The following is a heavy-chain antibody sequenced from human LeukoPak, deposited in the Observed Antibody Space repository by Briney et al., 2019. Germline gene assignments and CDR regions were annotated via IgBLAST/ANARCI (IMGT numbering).Heavy chain of an antibody. J-gene: IGHJ4*02. CDR2: INPNDGDT. CDR3: ARLHSGSYYFDF. Sequence: GASVKVSCKASGYTLISHYMHWVRQAPGQGPEWMGIINPNDGDTTCGQKFQGRVTMTRDTSTSTVYMELSSLRSDDTAVYYCARLHSGSYYFDFWGQGTLVTVSS. V-gene: IGHV1-46*01. D-gene: IGHD1-26*01. CDR1: GYTLISHY.